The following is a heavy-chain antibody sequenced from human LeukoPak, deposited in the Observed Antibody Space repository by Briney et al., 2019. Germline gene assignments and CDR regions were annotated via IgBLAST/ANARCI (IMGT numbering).Heavy chain of an antibody. V-gene: IGHV4-4*02. J-gene: IGHJ4*02. CDR1: GDSISSSQW. CDR3: ARAPYYDFWSGYYTPYYFDY. D-gene: IGHD3-3*01. Sequence: SGTLSLTCAVSGDSISSSQWWSWVRQPPGKGLEWIGYIYYSGSTNYNPSLKSRVTISVDTSKNQFSLKLSSVTAADTAVYYCARAPYYDFWSGYYTPYYFDYWGQGTLVTVSS. CDR2: IYYSGST.